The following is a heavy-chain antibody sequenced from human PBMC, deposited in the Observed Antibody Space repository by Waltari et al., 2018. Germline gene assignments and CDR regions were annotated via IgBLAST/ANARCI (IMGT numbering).Heavy chain of an antibody. J-gene: IGHJ4*02. CDR1: GFTFSSYG. V-gene: IGHV3-30*18. CDR3: AKSSSLSAYYFDY. CDR2: IWYDGSNK. Sequence: ESGGGVVQPGRSLRLSCAASGFTFSSYGMHWVRQAPGKGLEWVAVIWYDGSNKYYADSVKGRFTISRDNSKNTLYLQMNSLRAEDTAMYYCAKSSSLSAYYFDYWGQGTLVTVSS. D-gene: IGHD6-6*01.